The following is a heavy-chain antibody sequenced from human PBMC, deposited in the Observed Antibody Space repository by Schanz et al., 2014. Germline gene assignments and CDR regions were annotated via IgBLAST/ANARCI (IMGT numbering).Heavy chain of an antibody. D-gene: IGHD2-21*01. J-gene: IGHJ4*02. CDR2: IRYDGRNK. CDR3: AREDCSATSCYFRY. V-gene: IGHV3-33*08. CDR1: GFSFSNYW. Sequence: VQLVESGGGLVQPGESLRLSCAASGFSFSNYWMSWVRQAPGKGLEWVAVIRYDGRNKNFVESVKGRFTISRDNSNNTVYLQMNTLRAEDTAVYYCAREDCSATSCYFRYWGQGTLVTVSS.